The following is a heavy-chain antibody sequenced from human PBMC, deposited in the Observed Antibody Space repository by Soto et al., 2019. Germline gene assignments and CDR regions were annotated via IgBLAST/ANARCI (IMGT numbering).Heavy chain of an antibody. CDR2: ISYDGSNK. J-gene: IGHJ4*02. D-gene: IGHD6-19*01. V-gene: IGHV3-30-3*01. CDR1: GFTFSSYA. Sequence: GGSLRLSCAASGFTFSSYAMHWVRQAPGKGLEWVAVISYDGSNKYYADSVKGRFTISRDNSKNTLYLQMNSLRAEDTAVYYCANMGEVAGFDYWGQGTLVTVSS. CDR3: ANMGEVAGFDY.